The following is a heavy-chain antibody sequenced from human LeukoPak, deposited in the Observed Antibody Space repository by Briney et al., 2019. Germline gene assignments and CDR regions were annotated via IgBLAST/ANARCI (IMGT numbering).Heavy chain of an antibody. CDR1: GFTFSSYE. J-gene: IGHJ4*02. D-gene: IGHD2-2*01. CDR2: ISSSGSTI. V-gene: IGHV3-48*03. Sequence: PGRSLRLSCAASGFTFSSYEMNWVRQAPGKGLEWVSYISSSGSTIYYADSVKGRFTISRDNAKNSLYLQMNSLRAEDTAVYYCARGKEYPLVYYFDYWGQGTLVTVSS. CDR3: ARGKEYPLVYYFDY.